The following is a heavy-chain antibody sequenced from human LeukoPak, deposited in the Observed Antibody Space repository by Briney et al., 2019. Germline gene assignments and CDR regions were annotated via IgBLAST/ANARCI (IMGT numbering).Heavy chain of an antibody. CDR3: ARDLLGANWFDP. D-gene: IGHD1-26*01. V-gene: IGHV4-30-4*01. CDR1: GGSIYSGDYY. Sequence: SETLSLTCTVSGGSIYSGDYYGSWIRQPPGKGLEWIGYIYYSGSTYYNPSLKSRVTISVDTSKNQFSLKLSSVTAADTAVYYCARDLLGANWFDPWGQGTLVTVSS. CDR2: IYYSGST. J-gene: IGHJ5*02.